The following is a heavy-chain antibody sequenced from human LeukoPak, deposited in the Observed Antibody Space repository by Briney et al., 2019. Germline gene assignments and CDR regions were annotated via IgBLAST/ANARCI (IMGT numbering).Heavy chain of an antibody. CDR2: ISSSSSYI. CDR3: ARVLPAATLGFDY. V-gene: IGHV3-21*01. CDR1: GFTFSSYA. D-gene: IGHD2-2*01. J-gene: IGHJ4*02. Sequence: GGSLRLSCAASGFTFSSYAMSWVRQAPGKGLEWVSSISSSSSYIYYADSVKGRFTISRDNAKNSLYLQMNSLRAEDTAVYYCARVLPAATLGFDYWGQGTLVTVSS.